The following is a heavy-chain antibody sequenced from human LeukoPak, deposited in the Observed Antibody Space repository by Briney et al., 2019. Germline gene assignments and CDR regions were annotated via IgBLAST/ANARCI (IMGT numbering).Heavy chain of an antibody. Sequence: PGGSLRLSCAASEFTFNNAWMSWVRQAPGKGLEWVGRIKSKTDGGTTDYAAPVKGRFTISRDNTKNSLYLQMNSLRAEDTAVYYCAELGITMIGGVWGKGTTVTISS. V-gene: IGHV3-15*01. CDR3: AELGITMIGGV. CDR1: EFTFNNAW. J-gene: IGHJ6*04. CDR2: IKSKTDGGTT. D-gene: IGHD3-10*02.